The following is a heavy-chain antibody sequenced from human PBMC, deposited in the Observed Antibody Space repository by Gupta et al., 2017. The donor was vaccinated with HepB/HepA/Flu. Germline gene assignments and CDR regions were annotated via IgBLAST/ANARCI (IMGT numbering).Heavy chain of an antibody. CDR2: IYWDDDK. V-gene: IGHV2-5*02. Sequence: QITLKESGPTLVQPTQTLTLTCTFSGFSLSTSGVGVGWIRQPPGKALEWLALIYWDDDKRYSPSLKSRLTITKDTSKNQVVLTMTNMDPVDTATYCCAHRRYYYDTTMEPSMDYWGQGTLVTVSS. J-gene: IGHJ4*02. D-gene: IGHD3-22*01. CDR1: GFSLSTSGVG. CDR3: AHRRYYYDTTMEPSMDY.